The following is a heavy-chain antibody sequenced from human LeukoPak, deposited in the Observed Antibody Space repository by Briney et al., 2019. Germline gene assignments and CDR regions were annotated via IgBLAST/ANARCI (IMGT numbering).Heavy chain of an antibody. D-gene: IGHD3-10*01. J-gene: IGHJ4*02. CDR1: GGSFSGYY. V-gene: IGHV4-59*01. Sequence: SETLSLTCAVYGGSFSGYYWSWIRQPPGKGLEWIGYIYYSGSTNYNPSLKSRVTISVDTSKNQFSLKLSSVTAADTAVYYCARGRGVRGGNFDYWGQGTLVTVSS. CDR2: IYYSGST. CDR3: ARGRGVRGGNFDY.